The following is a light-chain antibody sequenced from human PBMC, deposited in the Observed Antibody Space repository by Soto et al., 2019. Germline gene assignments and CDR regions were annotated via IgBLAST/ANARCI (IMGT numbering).Light chain of an antibody. V-gene: IGKV3-20*01. CDR3: QQYGGSPGT. CDR1: QSVRSNY. CDR2: GAS. J-gene: IGKJ5*01. Sequence: EIVLTQSPGTLSVSPGDRATLSCRASQSVRSNYLAWYQQKVGRSPRLLIYGASNRATGIPDRFSGSGSGVDFTLTISRLEPEDFAVYYCQQYGGSPGTFGQGTRLEI.